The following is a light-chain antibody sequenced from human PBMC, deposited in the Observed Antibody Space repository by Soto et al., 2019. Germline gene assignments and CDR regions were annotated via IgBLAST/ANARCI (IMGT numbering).Light chain of an antibody. CDR2: GAS. CDR3: QQYNDWPRT. V-gene: IGKV3-15*01. Sequence: IVMTQSPATLSVSPGESATLSCRASQSLNSTLAWYQQKPGQAPRLLIYGASTRATGLPARFSGSGSGTEFTLTISSLQSEDFAVYYCQQYNDWPRTFGQGTKVDIK. CDR1: QSLNST. J-gene: IGKJ1*01.